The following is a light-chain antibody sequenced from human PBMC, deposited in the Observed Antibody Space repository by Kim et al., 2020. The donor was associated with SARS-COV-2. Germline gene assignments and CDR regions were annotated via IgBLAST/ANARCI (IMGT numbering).Light chain of an antibody. V-gene: IGKV1-33*01. CDR3: QQNDDFPFT. CDR1: QVIRKF. Sequence: AAVGDRVTITCQATQVIRKFLNWYQQRPGKAPQLLIYDVSNLQRGVPSRFSGSGYGTEFTLTITSLQPEDFATYYCQQNDDFPFTFGQGTRLEIK. CDR2: DVS. J-gene: IGKJ5*01.